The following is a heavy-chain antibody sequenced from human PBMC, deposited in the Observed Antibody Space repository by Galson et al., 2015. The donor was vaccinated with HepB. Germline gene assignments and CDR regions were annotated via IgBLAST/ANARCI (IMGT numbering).Heavy chain of an antibody. CDR2: MNPNSANT. J-gene: IGHJ5*02. Sequence: SVKVSCKASGYTFTSYDINWVRQATGQGLEWMGWMNPNSANTGYAQKFQGRVTMTRNTSISTAYMELSSLRSEDTAVYYCARGDEDILTGYPFIFREFDPWGQGTLVTVSS. D-gene: IGHD3-9*01. CDR3: ARGDEDILTGYPFIFREFDP. V-gene: IGHV1-8*01. CDR1: GYTFTSYD.